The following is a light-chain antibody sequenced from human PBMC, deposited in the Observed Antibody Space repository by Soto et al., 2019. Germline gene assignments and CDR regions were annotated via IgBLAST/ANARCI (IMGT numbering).Light chain of an antibody. J-gene: IGKJ1*01. Sequence: DIRMTQSPSSLSASVGDRVTITCRASASISNYLNWYQQTPGKAPNLLIYAASSLQSGVPSRFSGSGSGTDFTLTISNLQPEDFETYYCQQSYITPWTFGPAPKVDI. CDR1: ASISNY. CDR3: QQSYITPWT. V-gene: IGKV1-39*01. CDR2: AAS.